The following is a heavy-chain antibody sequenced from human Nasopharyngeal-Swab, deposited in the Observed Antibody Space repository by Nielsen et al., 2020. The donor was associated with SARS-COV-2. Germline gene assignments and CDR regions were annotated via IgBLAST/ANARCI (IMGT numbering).Heavy chain of an antibody. J-gene: IGHJ4*02. CDR2: ISSSGNTI. CDR1: GFTFSDYY. V-gene: IGHV3-11*04. Sequence: GGSLRLSCAASGFTFSDYYMSWIRQAPGKGLEWVSYISSSGNTIYYADSVKGRFTISRDNAKNSLYLQMNSLRAEDTAVYYCARGGDIVVVVAATDYWGQGTLVTVSS. D-gene: IGHD2-15*01. CDR3: ARGGDIVVVVAATDY.